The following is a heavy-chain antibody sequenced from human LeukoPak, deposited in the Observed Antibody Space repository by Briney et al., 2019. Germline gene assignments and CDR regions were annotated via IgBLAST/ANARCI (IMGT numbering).Heavy chain of an antibody. V-gene: IGHV1-18*01. CDR3: ARSGSPGGTWYMDV. D-gene: IGHD3-16*01. J-gene: IGHJ6*03. Sequence: ASVKVSCKASSYTFTSYGINWVRQAPGQGLEWMGWISAYNGDTNYAQKLQGRVTMTTDTSTSTAYMELRSLRSDDTAVYYCARSGSPGGTWYMDVWGKGTTVTVSS. CDR1: SYTFTSYG. CDR2: ISAYNGDT.